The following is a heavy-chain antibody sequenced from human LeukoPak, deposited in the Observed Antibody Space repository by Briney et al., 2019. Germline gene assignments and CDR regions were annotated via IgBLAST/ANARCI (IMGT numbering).Heavy chain of an antibody. CDR1: GFTFSSYW. J-gene: IGHJ4*02. V-gene: IGHV3-7*01. CDR2: IKQDGSEK. CDR3: AIQNQLLVLGY. D-gene: IGHD2-2*01. Sequence: PPGGSLRLSCAASGFTFSSYWMSWVRQAPGKGLEWVANIKQDGSEKYYVDSVKGRFTISRDNSRNTLYVQMNSLRAEDTAVYYCAIQNQLLVLGYWGQGTLVTVSS.